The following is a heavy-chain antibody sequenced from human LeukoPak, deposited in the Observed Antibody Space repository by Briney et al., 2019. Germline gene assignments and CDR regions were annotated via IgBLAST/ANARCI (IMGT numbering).Heavy chain of an antibody. CDR2: IIPIFGTA. V-gene: IGHV1-69*06. CDR3: ARSFCSSTSCYGASYYYYYMDV. Sequence: GASVKVSCNASGGTFSSYAISWVRQAPGQGLEWMGRIIPIFGTANYAQKFQGRVTITADKSTSTAYMELSSLRSEDTAVYYCARSFCSSTSCYGASYYYYYMDVWGKGTTVTVSS. D-gene: IGHD2-2*01. CDR1: GGTFSSYA. J-gene: IGHJ6*03.